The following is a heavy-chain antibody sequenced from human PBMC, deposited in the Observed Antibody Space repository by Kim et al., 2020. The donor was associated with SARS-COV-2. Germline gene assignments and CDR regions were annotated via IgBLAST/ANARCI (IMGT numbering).Heavy chain of an antibody. V-gene: IGHV3-49*02. Sequence: SVKGRFTISRDDSKSIAYLQMNSLKTEDTAVYYCTRGYYYGSGSYTVDYWGQGTLVTVSS. J-gene: IGHJ4*02. D-gene: IGHD3-10*01. CDR3: TRGYYYGSGSYTVDY.